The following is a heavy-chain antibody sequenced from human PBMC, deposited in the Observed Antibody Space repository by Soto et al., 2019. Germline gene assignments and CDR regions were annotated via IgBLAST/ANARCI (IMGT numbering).Heavy chain of an antibody. V-gene: IGHV3-23*01. CDR1: GFTFSSYA. CDR3: ANYYDSSGFNEIVVDY. D-gene: IGHD3-22*01. Sequence: PGGSLRLSCAASGFTFSSYAMSWVRQAPGKGLEWVSAISGSGGSTYYADSVKGRFTISRDNSKNTLYLQMNSLRAEDTAVYYCANYYDSSGFNEIVVDYWGQGTLVTVSS. J-gene: IGHJ4*02. CDR2: ISGSGGST.